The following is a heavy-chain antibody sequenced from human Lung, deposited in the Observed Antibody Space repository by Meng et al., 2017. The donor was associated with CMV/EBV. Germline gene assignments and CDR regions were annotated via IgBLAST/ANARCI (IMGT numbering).Heavy chain of an antibody. CDR3: ARGKQDAWELLAY. Sequence: QVQLQKPGPGSVNPSGPPSLTCGVSGVSISSNIRWTWVRQPPGKGLEWIGDIDDSGSTNYNPSLNSRISISLDKSKNHFSLKVNSVTAADTAVYYCARGKQDAWELLAYWGQGALVTVSS. CDR2: IDDSGST. CDR1: GVSISSNIR. D-gene: IGHD1-26*01. J-gene: IGHJ4*02. V-gene: IGHV4-4*02.